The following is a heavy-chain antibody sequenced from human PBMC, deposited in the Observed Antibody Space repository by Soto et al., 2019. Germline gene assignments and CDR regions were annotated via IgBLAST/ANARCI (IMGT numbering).Heavy chain of an antibody. CDR1: GGTFSSYA. Sequence: QVQLVQSGAEVKKPGSSVKVSCKASGGTFSSYAISWVRQAPGQGLECMGGIIPIFGTANYAQKFQSRVTITADESTSTAYMELSSLSSEDTAVYYCARHLDYGDYKIFDYWGQGTLVTVSS. D-gene: IGHD4-17*01. CDR3: ARHLDYGDYKIFDY. V-gene: IGHV1-69*01. J-gene: IGHJ4*02. CDR2: IIPIFGTA.